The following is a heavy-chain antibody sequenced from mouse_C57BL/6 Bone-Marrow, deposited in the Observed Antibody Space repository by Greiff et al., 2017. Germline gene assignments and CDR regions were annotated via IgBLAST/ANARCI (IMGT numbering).Heavy chain of an antibody. CDR1: GFTFSSYT. CDR2: ISGGGGNT. D-gene: IGHD1-1*01. CDR3: ARQVTTVLATKYFDV. V-gene: IGHV5-9*01. J-gene: IGHJ1*03. Sequence: EVKLQESGGGLVKPGGSLKLSCAASGFTFSSYTMSWFRQTPEKRLQWVAAISGGGGNTYYPDSVKGRFTISRDNDKNILYLQMSSLRSEDTALYYCARQVTTVLATKYFDVWGTGTTVTVSS.